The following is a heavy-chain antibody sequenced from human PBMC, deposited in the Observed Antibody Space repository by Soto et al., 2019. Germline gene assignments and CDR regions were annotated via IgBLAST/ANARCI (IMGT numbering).Heavy chain of an antibody. V-gene: IGHV3-33*01. J-gene: IGHJ3*02. Sequence: QVQLVESGGGVVQPGRSLRLSCTTSGFTFSDYGMHWVRQAPGKGLEWVAVIWSDGIQKYYPDSVKGRFTISRDNSENTLYLQMNSLTVEDTAVYYCVGGGKIAGAFDIWGQGTMVTVS. CDR3: VGGGKIAGAFDI. CDR2: IWSDGIQK. D-gene: IGHD2-21*01. CDR1: GFTFSDYG.